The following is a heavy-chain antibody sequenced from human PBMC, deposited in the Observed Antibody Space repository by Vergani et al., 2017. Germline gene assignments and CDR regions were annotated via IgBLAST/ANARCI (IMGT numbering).Heavy chain of an antibody. D-gene: IGHD3-22*01. V-gene: IGHV4-34*01. Sequence: QVQLQQWGAGLLKPSETLSLTCAVYGGSFSGYYWSWIRQPPGKGLEWIGEINHSGSTNYNPSLKSRVTISVDTSKNQFSLKLSSVTAADTAVYYCARATYYYDSSGYVFDYWGQGTLVTVSS. J-gene: IGHJ4*02. CDR1: GGSFSGYY. CDR3: ARATYYYDSSGYVFDY. CDR2: INHSGST.